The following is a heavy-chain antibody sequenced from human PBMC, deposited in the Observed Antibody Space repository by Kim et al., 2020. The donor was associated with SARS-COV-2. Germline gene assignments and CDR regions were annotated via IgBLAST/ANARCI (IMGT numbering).Heavy chain of an antibody. CDR3: AKDTTTYYDFWSGYSHYYYYGMDV. CDR2: IYSGGSST. D-gene: IGHD3-3*01. J-gene: IGHJ6*02. Sequence: GGSLRLSCAASGFTFSSYAMSWVRQAPGKGLEWVSVIYSGGSSTYYADSVKGRFTISRDNSKNTLYLQMNSLRAEDTAVYYCAKDTTTYYDFWSGYSHYYYYGMDVWGQGTTVTVSS. V-gene: IGHV3-23*03. CDR1: GFTFSSYA.